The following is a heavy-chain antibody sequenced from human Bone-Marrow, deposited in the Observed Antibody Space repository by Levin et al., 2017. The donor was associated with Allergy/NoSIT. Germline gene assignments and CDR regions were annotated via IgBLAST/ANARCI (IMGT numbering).Heavy chain of an antibody. V-gene: IGHV1-2*02. CDR2: INPTSGAT. CDR1: GNSFTGYY. D-gene: IGHD2-21*02. J-gene: IGHJ4*02. CDR3: TGGLGLVVTGTVPRYFDH. Sequence: ASVKVSCQASGNSFTGYYIHWVRQAPGQGPEWMAWINPTSGATHYAQKFQGRVTVTSDISISTAYMAMRTLISDDTAVYFCTGGLGLVVTGTVPRYFDHWGQGALVTVSS.